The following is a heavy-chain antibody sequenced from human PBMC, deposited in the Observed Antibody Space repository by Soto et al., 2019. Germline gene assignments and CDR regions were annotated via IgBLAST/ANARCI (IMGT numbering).Heavy chain of an antibody. CDR3: TTGENYYDSSGYYDDAFDI. Sequence: GGSLRLSCAASGFTFSNAWMSWVRQAPGKGLEWVGRIKSKTDGGTTDYAAPVKGRFTISRDDSKNTLYLQMNSLKTEDTAVYYCTTGENYYDSSGYYDDAFDISGQGTIVT. V-gene: IGHV3-15*01. CDR2: IKSKTDGGTT. CDR1: GFTFSNAW. D-gene: IGHD3-22*01. J-gene: IGHJ3*02.